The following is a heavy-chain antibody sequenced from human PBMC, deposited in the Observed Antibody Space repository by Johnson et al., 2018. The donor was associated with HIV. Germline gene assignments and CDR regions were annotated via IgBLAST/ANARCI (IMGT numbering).Heavy chain of an antibody. Sequence: VQLVESGGGLEQPGRSLRLSCAASGFTFDDYAMHWVRQAPGKGLEWVSGIYWNSGSIGYADSVKGRFTISRDNAKNSLYVEMNSLRAEDTALYYCAREGYYYDSSGYYGAFDIWGQGTMVTVSS. D-gene: IGHD3-22*01. CDR3: AREGYYYDSSGYYGAFDI. CDR2: IYWNSGSI. CDR1: GFTFDDYA. J-gene: IGHJ3*02. V-gene: IGHV3-9*01.